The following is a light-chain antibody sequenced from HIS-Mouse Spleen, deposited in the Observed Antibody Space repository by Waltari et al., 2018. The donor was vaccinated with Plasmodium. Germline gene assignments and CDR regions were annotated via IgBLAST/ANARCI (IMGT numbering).Light chain of an antibody. J-gene: IGKJ1*01. CDR2: AAS. CDR3: QQYNSYPWT. Sequence: DIQMTQSPSSLSASVGDRVTNTCRASQGNSIYLAWFQQKPGKAHKSLIYAASSLQRGGPSNFSGSGSGTDFTLTISSLQPEDFATYYCQQYNSYPWTFGQGTKVEIK. CDR1: QGNSIY. V-gene: IGKV1-16*02.